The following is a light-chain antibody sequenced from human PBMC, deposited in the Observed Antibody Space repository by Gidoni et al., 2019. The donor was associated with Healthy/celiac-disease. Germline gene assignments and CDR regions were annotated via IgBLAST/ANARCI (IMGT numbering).Light chain of an antibody. V-gene: IGKV1-39*01. Sequence: KLMPPSPSALSAYVGDRVTITCRASQSISSYFNWYQQKPGKAHKLLIYAASSLQSVVPSRFSGSGSGTDFTLTISSLQPEDFATYDCQQSYSTPPVTFGGGTKVEIK. CDR2: AAS. CDR3: QQSYSTPPVT. CDR1: QSISSY. J-gene: IGKJ4*01.